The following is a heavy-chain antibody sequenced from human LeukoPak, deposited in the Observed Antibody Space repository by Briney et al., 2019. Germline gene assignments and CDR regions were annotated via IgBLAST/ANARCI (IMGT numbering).Heavy chain of an antibody. V-gene: IGHV4-39*07. CDR3: ARVMIINAFDI. J-gene: IGHJ3*02. D-gene: IGHD3-16*01. CDR2: IYHSGST. Sequence: SETLSLTCTVSGGSISSTYYWDWIRQPPGKGLEWIGGIYHSGSTNYNPSLKSRVTISVDKSKNQFSLKLSSVTAADTAVYYCARVMIINAFDIWGQGTMVTVSS. CDR1: GGSISSTYY.